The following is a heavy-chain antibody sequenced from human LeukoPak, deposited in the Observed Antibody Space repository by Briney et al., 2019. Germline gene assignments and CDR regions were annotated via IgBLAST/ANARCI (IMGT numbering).Heavy chain of an antibody. D-gene: IGHD2-21*01. Sequence: PSETLSLTCTVSGGSISSYYWSWIRQPPGKGLEWIGYIYYSGSTNYNPSLKSRVTISVDTSKNQFSLKLSSVTPEDTAVYYCAREDIFPHYYLDYWGQGTLVTVSS. V-gene: IGHV4-59*12. CDR3: AREDIFPHYYLDY. CDR1: GGSISSYY. J-gene: IGHJ4*02. CDR2: IYYSGST.